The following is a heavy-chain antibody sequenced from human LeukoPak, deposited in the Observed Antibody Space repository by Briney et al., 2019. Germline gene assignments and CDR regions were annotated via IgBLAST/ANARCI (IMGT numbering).Heavy chain of an antibody. V-gene: IGHV3-23*01. J-gene: IGHJ4*02. CDR1: GFTFSSYA. D-gene: IGHD3-10*01. CDR3: AKSFSSGRTY. Sequence: PGGSLRLSCAASGFTFSSYAMYWVRQAPGKGLQWVSTISDRGGTSYYADSVKGRFTISRDNSKNTLFLQMNSLRAEDTAMYYCAKSFSSGRTYWGRGTLVTVSS. CDR2: ISDRGGTS.